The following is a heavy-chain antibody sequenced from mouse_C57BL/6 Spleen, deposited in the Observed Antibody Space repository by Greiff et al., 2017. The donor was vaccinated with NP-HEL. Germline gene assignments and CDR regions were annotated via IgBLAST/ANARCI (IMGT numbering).Heavy chain of an antibody. CDR3: ARSSGTLGYFDV. D-gene: IGHD4-1*01. CDR1: GYAFSSYW. V-gene: IGHV1-80*01. J-gene: IGHJ1*03. CDR2: IYPGDGDT. Sequence: VQLQQSGAELVKPGASVKISCKASGYAFSSYWMNWVKQRPGKGLEWIGQIYPGDGDTNYNGKFKGKATLTADKSSSTAYMQLSSLTSEDSAVYFCARSSGTLGYFDVGGTGTTVTVSS.